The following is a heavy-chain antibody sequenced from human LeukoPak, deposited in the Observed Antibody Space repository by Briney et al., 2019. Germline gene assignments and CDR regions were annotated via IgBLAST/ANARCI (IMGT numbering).Heavy chain of an antibody. J-gene: IGHJ5*02. CDR3: ARDLDIVVVPASWFYR. Sequence: GGSLRLSCAASGFPFSTYNMNWVRQAPGRGLEWVSSISSSSKYIYYADSVKGRFTISRDDAKNSLSLLMNSLRAEDTAVYYCARDLDIVVVPASWFYRWGQGTLVTVSS. CDR2: ISSSSKYI. D-gene: IGHD2-2*03. CDR1: GFPFSTYN. V-gene: IGHV3-21*01.